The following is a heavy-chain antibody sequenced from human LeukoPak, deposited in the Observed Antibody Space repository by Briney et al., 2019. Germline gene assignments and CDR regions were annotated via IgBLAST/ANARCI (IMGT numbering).Heavy chain of an antibody. Sequence: GGSLRLSCAASGFTFSKDDFHWVRQAPGKGLEWVAAIGVTGDTYYADSVKGRFTISREDAANSLYLQMRSLGAGDTALYYCTREFCGSRAACAGGSYYDFWGRGALVTVSS. CDR1: GFTFSKDD. CDR2: IGVTGDT. V-gene: IGHV3-13*01. CDR3: TREFCGSRAACAGGSYYDF. J-gene: IGHJ2*01. D-gene: IGHD2-15*01.